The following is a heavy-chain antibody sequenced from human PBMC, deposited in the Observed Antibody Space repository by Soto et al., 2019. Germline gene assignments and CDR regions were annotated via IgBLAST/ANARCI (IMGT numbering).Heavy chain of an antibody. D-gene: IGHD3-3*01. V-gene: IGHV1-46*01. J-gene: IGHJ6*03. CDR3: ARGGVPAAPGRDPDYDFWSGFPNAAGRDSYSNMDV. Sequence: GASVKVSCKASGYTFTSYYMHWVRQAPGQGLEWMGIINPSGGSTSYAQKFQGRVTMTRDTSTSTVYMELSSLRSEDTAVYYCARGGVPAAPGRDPDYDFWSGFPNAAGRDSYSNMDVWGHGAAVTVSS. CDR1: GYTFTSYY. CDR2: INPSGGST.